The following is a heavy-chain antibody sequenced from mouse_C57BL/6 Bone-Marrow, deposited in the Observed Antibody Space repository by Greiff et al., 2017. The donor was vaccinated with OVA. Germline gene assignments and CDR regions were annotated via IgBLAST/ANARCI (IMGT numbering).Heavy chain of an antibody. V-gene: IGHV5-6*01. CDR3: ARHKGYGSPWYFDV. Sequence: EVKVVESGGDLVKPGGSLKLSCAASGFTFSSYGMSWVRQTPDKRLEWVATISSGGSYTYYPDSVKGRFTISRDNAKNTLYLQMSSLKSEDTAMYYCARHKGYGSPWYFDVWGTGTTVTVSS. J-gene: IGHJ1*03. D-gene: IGHD1-1*01. CDR1: GFTFSSYG. CDR2: ISSGGSYT.